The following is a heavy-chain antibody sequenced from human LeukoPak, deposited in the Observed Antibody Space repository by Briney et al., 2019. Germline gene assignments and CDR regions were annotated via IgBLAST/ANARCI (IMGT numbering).Heavy chain of an antibody. CDR3: ARILLRSSQYYFDY. CDR2: IIPTSGGT. J-gene: IGHJ4*02. Sequence: ASVKVSCKASGYPFSGYYLHWVRQAPGQGLEWMERIIPTSGGTNYAQKFQGRVTMTRDTSINTAYMELSRLRSDDTAIYYCARILLRSSQYYFDYWGQGTLVTVSS. V-gene: IGHV1-2*06. D-gene: IGHD3-10*01. CDR1: GYPFSGYY.